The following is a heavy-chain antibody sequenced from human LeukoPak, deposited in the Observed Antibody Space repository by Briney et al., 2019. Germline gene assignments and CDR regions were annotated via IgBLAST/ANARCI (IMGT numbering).Heavy chain of an antibody. V-gene: IGHV3-7*03. CDR3: ARARDSSWDY. J-gene: IGHJ4*02. CDR1: GFTFSSYW. Sequence: GGSLRLSCAASGFTFSSYWMSWVRQAPGKGLEWVANIKDDGSEKYYVDSVKGRFTISRDDAKNSLYLQMNGLRAEDTAVYYCARARDSSWDYWGQGTLVTVSS. D-gene: IGHD6-13*01. CDR2: IKDDGSEK.